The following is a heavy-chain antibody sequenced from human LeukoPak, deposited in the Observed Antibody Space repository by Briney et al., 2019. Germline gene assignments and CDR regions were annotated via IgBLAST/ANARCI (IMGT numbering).Heavy chain of an antibody. CDR1: GYSFTDYD. J-gene: IGHJ4*02. CDR3: AKAYYYGSGTMDF. Sequence: ASVKVSCKASGYSFTDYDMHWVRQAPGQGLEWMGSLNPNSDGTNYAQNFRGRVTMTRDTSISTAYMELTGLKSDDTAVYFCAKAYYYGSGTMDFWGQGTLVTVSS. V-gene: IGHV1-2*02. D-gene: IGHD3-10*01. CDR2: LNPNSDGT.